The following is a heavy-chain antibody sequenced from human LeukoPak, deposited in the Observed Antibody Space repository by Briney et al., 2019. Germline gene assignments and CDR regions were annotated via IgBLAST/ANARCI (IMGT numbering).Heavy chain of an antibody. J-gene: IGHJ6*03. D-gene: IGHD6-19*01. CDR1: GGSISSSSYY. Sequence: PSETLSLTCTVSGGSISSSSYYWGWIRQPPGKGLEWIGSIYYSGSTYYNPSLKSRVTISVDTSKNQFSLKLSSVTAADTAVYYCATGWGSHYYYMDVWGKGTTVTVSS. CDR2: IYYSGST. CDR3: ATGWGSHYYYMDV. V-gene: IGHV4-39*07.